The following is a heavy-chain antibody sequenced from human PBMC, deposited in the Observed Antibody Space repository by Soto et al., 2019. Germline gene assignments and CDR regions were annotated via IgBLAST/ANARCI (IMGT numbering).Heavy chain of an antibody. CDR1: GGSIGSGDYY. V-gene: IGHV4-30-4*01. CDR3: ARVLLEGGLDY. CDR2: IYFSGST. D-gene: IGHD3-16*01. J-gene: IGHJ4*02. Sequence: PSETLSLTCTVSGGSIGSGDYYWSWIRQPPGKGLEWIGYIYFSGSTYYNPSLTSRVTISVDTSKNQFSLKLRSVTAADTAVYYCARVLLEGGLDYGGQGTLVTVSS.